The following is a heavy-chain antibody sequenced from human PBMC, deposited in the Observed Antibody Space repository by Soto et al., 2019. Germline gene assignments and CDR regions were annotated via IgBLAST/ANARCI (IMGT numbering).Heavy chain of an antibody. D-gene: IGHD6-13*01. Sequence: SGPTLVNPTQTLTLTCTFSGFSLSTSGVGVGWIRQPPGKALEWLALIYWDDDKRYSPSLKSRLTITKDTSKNQVVLTMTNMDPVDTATYYCAHRGTGYSSSWFHQLAEYFQHWGQGTLVTVSS. CDR3: AHRGTGYSSSWFHQLAEYFQH. CDR2: IYWDDDK. CDR1: GFSLSTSGVG. J-gene: IGHJ1*01. V-gene: IGHV2-5*02.